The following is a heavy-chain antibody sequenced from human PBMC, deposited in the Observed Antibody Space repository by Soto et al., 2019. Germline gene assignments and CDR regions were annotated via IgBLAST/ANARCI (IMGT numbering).Heavy chain of an antibody. Sequence: GGSLRLACAASGFTFSSYAMSWVRQAPGKGLEWVSAISGSGGSTYYADSVKGRFTISRDNSKNTLYLQMNSLRAEDTAVYYCARAGLAGRTYYFDYWGQGTLVTVSS. CDR3: ARAGLAGRTYYFDY. J-gene: IGHJ4*02. CDR2: ISGSGGST. V-gene: IGHV3-23*01. D-gene: IGHD6-19*01. CDR1: GFTFSSYA.